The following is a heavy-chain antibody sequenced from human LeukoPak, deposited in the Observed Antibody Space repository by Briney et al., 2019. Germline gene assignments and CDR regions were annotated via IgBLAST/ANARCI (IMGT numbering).Heavy chain of an antibody. CDR3: ARDRYDFWSGKGWFDP. D-gene: IGHD3-3*01. CDR2: IIPIFGTA. CDR1: GGTFSSYA. Sequence: ASVNVSCKASGGTFSSYAISWVRQAPGQGLEWMGGIIPIFGTANYAKKFQGRVTITTDESTSTAYMELSSLRSEDTAVYYCARDRYDFWSGKGWFDPWGQGTLVTVSS. J-gene: IGHJ5*02. V-gene: IGHV1-69*05.